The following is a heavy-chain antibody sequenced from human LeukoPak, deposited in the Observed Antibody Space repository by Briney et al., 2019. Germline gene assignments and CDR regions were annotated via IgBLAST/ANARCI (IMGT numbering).Heavy chain of an antibody. CDR2: IYYSGRT. CDR3: AKSLGYCSSTSCYEAFDT. J-gene: IGHJ3*02. V-gene: IGHV4-59*01. Sequence: SETLSLTCTVSAGSITSYYWSWIRQPPGKGLEWICYIYYSGRTNYNPSLKSRVTISVDTSKNQFSLKLSSVTAADTAMYYCAKSLGYCSSTSCYEAFDTWGQGTMVTVSS. D-gene: IGHD2-2*01. CDR1: AGSITSYY.